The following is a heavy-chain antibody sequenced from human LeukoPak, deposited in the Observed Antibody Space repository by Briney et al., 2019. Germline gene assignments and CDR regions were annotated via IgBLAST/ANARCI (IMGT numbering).Heavy chain of an antibody. CDR3: ATRGYYYDSGGYSYFDY. J-gene: IGHJ4*02. D-gene: IGHD3-22*01. V-gene: IGHV3-48*03. CDR1: GFIFSSYE. Sequence: TGGSLRLSCAASGFIFSSYEMNWVRQAPGNGLEWVSYISRSANTIYYADSVKGRFTISRDNAKNSLYLQMNSLRAEDTAVYYCATRGYYYDSGGYSYFDYWGQGTLVTVSS. CDR2: ISRSANTI.